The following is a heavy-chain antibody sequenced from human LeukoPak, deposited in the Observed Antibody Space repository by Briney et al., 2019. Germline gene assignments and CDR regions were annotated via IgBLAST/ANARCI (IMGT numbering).Heavy chain of an antibody. CDR3: ATSNDAKIAPFDH. CDR2: INTKGEN. D-gene: IGHD2-21*01. Sequence: SETLSLTCTVSGVSMSAYQWSWVRQSPEKGLEWIRCINTKGENSYNPSLKSRVTTSVDTSKSQFSLRLTSVTAADTAVYYCATSNDAKIAPFDHWGQGAPVTVSS. V-gene: IGHV4-4*09. J-gene: IGHJ4*02. CDR1: GVSMSAYQ.